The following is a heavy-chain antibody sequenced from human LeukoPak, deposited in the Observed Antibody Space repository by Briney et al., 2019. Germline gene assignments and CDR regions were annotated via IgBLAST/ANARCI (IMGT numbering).Heavy chain of an antibody. CDR3: ARVPAALNWFDP. V-gene: IGHV4-30-2*01. Sequence: SETLSLTCTVSGGSISSGGYYWSWIRQPPGKGLEWIGYIYHSGSTYYNPSLKSRVTISVDRSKNQFSLKLSSVTAADTAVYYCARVPAALNWFDPWGQGTLVTVST. CDR2: IYHSGST. J-gene: IGHJ5*02. CDR1: GGSISSGGYY. D-gene: IGHD2-2*01.